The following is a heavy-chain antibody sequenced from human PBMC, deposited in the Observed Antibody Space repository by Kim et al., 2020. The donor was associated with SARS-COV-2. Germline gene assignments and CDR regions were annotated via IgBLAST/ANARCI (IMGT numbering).Heavy chain of an antibody. CDR3: AREYSSGWYGAN. D-gene: IGHD6-19*01. J-gene: IGHJ4*02. V-gene: IGHV4-31*02. Sequence: YDNPSLKSRVTISVDTSKNQFSLKLSSVTAADTAVYYCAREYSSGWYGANWGQGTLVTVSS.